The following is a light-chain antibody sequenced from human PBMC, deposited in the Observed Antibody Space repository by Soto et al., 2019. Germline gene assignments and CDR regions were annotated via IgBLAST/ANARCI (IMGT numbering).Light chain of an antibody. V-gene: IGKV3-15*01. CDR2: GAS. CDR1: QNVNRN. J-gene: IGKJ4*01. Sequence: EIVLTQSPATVSVSPGEGSTLSCRASQNVNRNLVWYQQRPGQAPRLLMYGASVRASGIPARFRGSGSGTEFSLTISSLQAEDFAVYYCQQYNNGPPATFGGGTKVDIK. CDR3: QQYNNGPPAT.